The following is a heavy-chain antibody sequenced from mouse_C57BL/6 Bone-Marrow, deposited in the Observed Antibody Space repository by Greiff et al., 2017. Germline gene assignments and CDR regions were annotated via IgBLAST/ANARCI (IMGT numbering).Heavy chain of an antibody. CDR1: GFTFSSYG. CDR3: ARRNWAMDY. CDR2: ISSGGSYT. Sequence: EVQVVESGGDLVKPGGSLKLSCAASGFTFSSYGMSWVRQTPDKRLEWVATISSGGSYTYYPDSVKGRFTISRDNAKNTLYLQMSSLKSEDTAMYYCARRNWAMDYWGQGTSVTVSS. J-gene: IGHJ4*01. D-gene: IGHD4-1*01. V-gene: IGHV5-6*01.